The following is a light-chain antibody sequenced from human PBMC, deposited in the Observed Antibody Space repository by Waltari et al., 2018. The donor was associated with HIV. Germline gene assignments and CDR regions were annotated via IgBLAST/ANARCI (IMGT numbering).Light chain of an antibody. CDR3: QQSYSSPLT. CDR2: AAS. Sequence: DIQLTQSPSSLSASVGDRVTIACRASQTISTYLNWYQQKPGKAPKLLISAASSSQSGVPSRFSGSASGTDFTLTINRLQPEDYATYYCQQSYSSPLTFGPGTKVDIK. CDR1: QTISTY. J-gene: IGKJ3*01. V-gene: IGKV1-39*01.